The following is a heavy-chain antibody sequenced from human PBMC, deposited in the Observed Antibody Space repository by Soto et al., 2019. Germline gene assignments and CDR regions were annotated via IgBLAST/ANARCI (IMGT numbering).Heavy chain of an antibody. CDR1: GYSFTSYW. CDR3: AGQVYYYDSSGYYKYYFDY. CDR2: IYPGDSDT. V-gene: IGHV5-51*01. D-gene: IGHD3-22*01. J-gene: IGHJ4*02. Sequence: GESLKISCKGSGYSFTSYWIGWVRQMPGKGLEWMGIIYPGDSDTRYSPSFQGQVTISADKSISTAYLQWSSLKASDTAMYYCAGQVYYYDSSGYYKYYFDYWGQGTLVTVSS.